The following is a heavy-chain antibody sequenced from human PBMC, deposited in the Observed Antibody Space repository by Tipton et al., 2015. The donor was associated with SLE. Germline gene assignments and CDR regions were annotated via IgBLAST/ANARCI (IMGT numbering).Heavy chain of an antibody. J-gene: IGHJ4*02. CDR3: ARVEFGGTFFDY. V-gene: IGHV4-59*11. CDR2: IYYSGST. CDR1: GGSISSHY. D-gene: IGHD2-15*01. Sequence: LRLSCTVSGGSISSHYWSWIRQPPGKGLEWIGYIYYSGSTNYNPSLKSRVTISVDTSKNQFSLKLSSVTAADTAVYYCARVEFGGTFFDYWGQGTLVTVSS.